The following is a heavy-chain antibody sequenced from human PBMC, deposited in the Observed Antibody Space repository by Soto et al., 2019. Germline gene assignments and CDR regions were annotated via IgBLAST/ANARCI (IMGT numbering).Heavy chain of an antibody. D-gene: IGHD3-22*01. CDR3: ARDRSYDSHVSYFDY. CDR1: GGSISSGGYY. V-gene: IGHV4-31*03. CDR2: IYYSGST. Sequence: SETLSLTCTVSGGSISSGGYYWSWIRQHPGKGLEWIGYIYYSGSTYYNPSLKSRVTISVDTSKNQFSLKLSSVTAADTAVYYCARDRSYDSHVSYFDYWGQGTLVTVSS. J-gene: IGHJ4*02.